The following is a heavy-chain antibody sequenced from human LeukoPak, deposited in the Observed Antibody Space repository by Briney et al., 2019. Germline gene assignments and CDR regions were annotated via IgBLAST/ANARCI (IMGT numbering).Heavy chain of an antibody. J-gene: IGHJ4*02. CDR1: GYTFTSYY. CDR3: ARDGALRDGSHAGSQYYFDY. D-gene: IGHD5-24*01. Sequence: ASVKVSCKASGYTFTSYYMHWVRQAPGQGLEWMGIINPSGGSTSYAQKFQGRVTMTRDMSTSTVYMELSSLRSEDTAVYYCARDGALRDGSHAGSQYYFDYWGQGTLVTVSS. CDR2: INPSGGST. V-gene: IGHV1-46*01.